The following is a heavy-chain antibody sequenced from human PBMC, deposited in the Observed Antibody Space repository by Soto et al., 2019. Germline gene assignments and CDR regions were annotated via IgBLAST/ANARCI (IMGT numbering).Heavy chain of an antibody. V-gene: IGHV4-39*01. CDR1: GGSISSSSYY. CDR3: ARLYDFWSGYPPEADYYYYGMDV. J-gene: IGHJ6*02. D-gene: IGHD3-3*01. Sequence: LSLTCTVSGGSISSSSYYWGWIRQPPGKGLEWIGSIYYSGSTYYNPSLKSRVTISVDTSKNQFSLKLSSVTAADTAVYYCARLYDFWSGYPPEADYYYYGMDVWGQGT. CDR2: IYYSGST.